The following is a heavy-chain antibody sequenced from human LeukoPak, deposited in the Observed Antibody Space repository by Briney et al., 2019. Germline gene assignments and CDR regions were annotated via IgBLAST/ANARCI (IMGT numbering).Heavy chain of an antibody. D-gene: IGHD4-17*01. CDR2: ISSSGSTI. CDR1: GFTFSSYE. J-gene: IGHJ4*02. Sequence: GGSLRLSCAASGFTFSSYEMNWVRQAPGKGLEWVSYISSSGSTIYYADSVKGRFTISRDNAKNSLYLQMNSLRAEDTAVYYCARVPNDYGDYVVYWGQGTLVTVSS. CDR3: ARVPNDYGDYVVY. V-gene: IGHV3-48*03.